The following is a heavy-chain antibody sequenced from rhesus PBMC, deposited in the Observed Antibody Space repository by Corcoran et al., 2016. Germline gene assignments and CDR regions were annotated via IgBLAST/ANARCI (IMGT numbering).Heavy chain of an antibody. Sequence: EVQLVESGGGLAKPGGSLRLSCAASGFSFSDYYMYWVRQGPGKGLEWVSGISYTGGSTYYAASVKGRFTISRENAKDTLYLQMDSLRAEDTAVYYCARVRGYSGYGFFDYWGQGVLVTVSS. D-gene: IGHD5-42*01. V-gene: IGHV3S18*01. CDR1: GFSFSDYY. CDR2: ISYTGGST. CDR3: ARVRGYSGYGFFDY. J-gene: IGHJ4*01.